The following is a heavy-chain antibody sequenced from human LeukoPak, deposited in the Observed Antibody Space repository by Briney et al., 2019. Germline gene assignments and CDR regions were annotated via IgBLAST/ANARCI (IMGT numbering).Heavy chain of an antibody. CDR1: GGSISSSSYY. CDR2: IYYSGST. D-gene: IGHD2-2*01. V-gene: IGHV4-39*01. J-gene: IGHJ4*02. CDR3: ARLGAVVVPAARRFDY. Sequence: PSETLSLTCTVSGGSISSSSYYWGWIRQPPGKGLEWIGSIYYSGSTYYNPSLKSRVTISVDTSKNQFSLKLSSVTAADTAVYYCARLGAVVVPAARRFDYWGQGTLVTVPS.